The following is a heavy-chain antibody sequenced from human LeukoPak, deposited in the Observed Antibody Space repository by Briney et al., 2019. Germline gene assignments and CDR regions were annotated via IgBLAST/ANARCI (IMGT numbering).Heavy chain of an antibody. V-gene: IGHV1-24*01. J-gene: IGHJ6*03. CDR1: GYTLTELS. D-gene: IGHD3-3*01. Sequence: ASVKVSCKVSGYTLTELSMHWVRQAPGKGLEWMGGFDPEDGETIYAQKFQGRVTMTEDTSTDTAYMELSSLRSEDTAVYYCATERRRRGFWSGCRNYYYYMDVWGKGTTVTVSS. CDR2: FDPEDGET. CDR3: ATERRRRGFWSGCRNYYYYMDV.